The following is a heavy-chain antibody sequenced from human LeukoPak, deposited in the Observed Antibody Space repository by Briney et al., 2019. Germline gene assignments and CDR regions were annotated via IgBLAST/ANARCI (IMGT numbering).Heavy chain of an antibody. CDR1: GGTFSSYA. CDR3: ARTPYLGYCSGGSCYHFDY. V-gene: IGHV1-69*04. J-gene: IGHJ4*02. D-gene: IGHD2-15*01. CDR2: IIPILGIA. Sequence: GASVKVSCKASGGTFSSYAISWVRQAPGQGLEWMGRIIPILGIANYAQKFQGRDTITADKSTSTAYMELSSLRSEDTAVYYCARTPYLGYCSGGSCYHFDYWGQGTLVTVSS.